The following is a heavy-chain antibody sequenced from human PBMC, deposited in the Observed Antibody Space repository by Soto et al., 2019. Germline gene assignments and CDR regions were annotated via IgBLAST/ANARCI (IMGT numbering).Heavy chain of an antibody. Sequence: PSETLSLTCAVSGYSISSGYHWGWIRQPPGKGLEWIGSIYHSGSTYYNPSLKSRVTISVDTSKNQFSLKLSSVTAADTAVYYCARDLYYDFWSGPPYYYYGMDVWGQGTTVTVSS. CDR3: ARDLYYDFWSGPPYYYYGMDV. D-gene: IGHD3-3*01. J-gene: IGHJ6*02. CDR1: GYSISSGYH. CDR2: IYHSGST. V-gene: IGHV4-38-2*02.